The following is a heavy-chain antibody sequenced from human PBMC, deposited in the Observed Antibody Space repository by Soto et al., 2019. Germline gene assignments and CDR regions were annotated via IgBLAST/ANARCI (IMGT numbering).Heavy chain of an antibody. V-gene: IGHV3-7*01. Sequence: GGSLRLSCAASEFTFSNSWMSWVRQAPGTGLEWVANINQDGSEKYYVDSVKGRFTISRDNAKNSLYLQMNSLRAEDTAVYYCARVKHDSGSYWGAPDYWGQGTLVTVS. D-gene: IGHD3-10*01. CDR3: ARVKHDSGSYWGAPDY. J-gene: IGHJ4*02. CDR1: EFTFSNSW. CDR2: INQDGSEK.